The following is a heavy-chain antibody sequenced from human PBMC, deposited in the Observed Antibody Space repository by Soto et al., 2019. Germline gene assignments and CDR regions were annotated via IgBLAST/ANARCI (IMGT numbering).Heavy chain of an antibody. CDR2: IDSSSSPI. J-gene: IGHJ4*02. Sequence: GGSLRLSCAASGFTFSSYAMSWVRQAPGKGLEWVAYIDSSSSPIYYADSVKGRFTISRDNAQNSLYLQMNSLRVEDTAVYYCARVSRTAERYWGPGTLVTVSS. V-gene: IGHV3-48*01. CDR1: GFTFSSYA. CDR3: ARVSRTAERY. D-gene: IGHD2-2*01.